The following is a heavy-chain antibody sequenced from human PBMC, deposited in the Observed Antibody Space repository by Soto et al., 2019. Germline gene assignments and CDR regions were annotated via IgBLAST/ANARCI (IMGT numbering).Heavy chain of an antibody. V-gene: IGHV1-8*01. CDR2: MNTNSGNT. J-gene: IGHJ4*02. CDR3: ARVGQLGANDY. Sequence: ASVKVSCKASGYTFTSYDINWVRQATGQGLEWMGWMNTNSGNTGYAQKLQGRVTMTRNTSISTAYIELSSLSFEDTAVYYCARVGQLGANDYWGQGTLVTVSS. CDR1: GYTFTSYD. D-gene: IGHD6-6*01.